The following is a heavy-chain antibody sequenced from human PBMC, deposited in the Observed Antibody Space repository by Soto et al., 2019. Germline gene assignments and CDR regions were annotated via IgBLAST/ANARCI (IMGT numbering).Heavy chain of an antibody. J-gene: IGHJ6*02. CDR2: IWYDGSNK. V-gene: IGHV3-33*08. CDR3: ARDGLINYDILTGYYRDPGFHCGMDV. CDR1: GFTFSSYA. Sequence: GGSLRLSCAASGFTFSSYAMHWVRQAPGKGLEWVAVIWYDGSNKYYADSVKGRFTISRDNSKNTLYLQMNSLRAEDTAVYYCARDGLINYDILTGYYRDPGFHCGMDVWGQGTTVTVSS. D-gene: IGHD3-9*01.